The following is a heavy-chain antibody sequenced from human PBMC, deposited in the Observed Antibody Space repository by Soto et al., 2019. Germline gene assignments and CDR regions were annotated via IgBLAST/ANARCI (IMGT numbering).Heavy chain of an antibody. CDR1: GFTFSNYG. V-gene: IGHV3-30*19. D-gene: IGHD2-8*01. CDR3: ARDDDRPDNGLEM. CDR2: ILNDGGDQ. Sequence: QVQLVESGGGVVQPGRSLRLSCAASGFTFSNYGMHWVRQAPGKGLEWLAVILNDGGDQNYGDSVKGRFTISRDNSKNTLSLQINSLRVEDTAVYYCARDDDRPDNGLEMWGQRPMVTVSS. J-gene: IGHJ3*02.